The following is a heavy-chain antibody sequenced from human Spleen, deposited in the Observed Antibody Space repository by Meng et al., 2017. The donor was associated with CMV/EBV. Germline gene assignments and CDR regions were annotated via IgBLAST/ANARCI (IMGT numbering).Heavy chain of an antibody. Sequence: QVQLVQSGAEVKKPGASVKVSCKASGYTFTSYAMHWVRQAPGQRLEWMGWINAGNGNTKYSQKFQGRVTITRDTSASTAYMELSSLISDDTAVYYFARDWAWTHDQWGQGTLVTVSS. CDR2: INAGNGNT. CDR3: ARDWAWTHDQ. V-gene: IGHV1-3*01. CDR1: GYTFTSYA. J-gene: IGHJ4*02. D-gene: IGHD1-1*01.